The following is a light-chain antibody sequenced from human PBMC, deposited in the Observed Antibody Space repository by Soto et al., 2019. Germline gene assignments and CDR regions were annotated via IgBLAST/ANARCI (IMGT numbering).Light chain of an antibody. CDR2: ELN. J-gene: IGLJ3*02. V-gene: IGLV2-14*01. CDR3: ASYTTNSLWV. Sequence: QSALTQPASVSVSPGQSITISCTGTSSDVGNSDFVSWYQQHPGNAPKLIIFELNNRPSGVSNRFSGSKSGNTASLTISGLQVEDEADYFCASYTTNSLWVFGGGTKVTVL. CDR1: SSDVGNSDF.